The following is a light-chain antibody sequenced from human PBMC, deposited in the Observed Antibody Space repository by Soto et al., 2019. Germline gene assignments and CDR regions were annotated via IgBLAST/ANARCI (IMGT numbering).Light chain of an antibody. CDR1: SSDIGGYNY. CDR3: CSYAGSYSYV. Sequence: QSALTQPRSVSGSPGQSVTISCTGTSSDIGGYNYVSWYQQHQGQAPKLMIYTVTKRPSGVPDRFSGSKSDNTAYPTISGLQADDEADYYCCSYAGSYSYVFGTGTKVTV. V-gene: IGLV2-11*01. J-gene: IGLJ1*01. CDR2: TVT.